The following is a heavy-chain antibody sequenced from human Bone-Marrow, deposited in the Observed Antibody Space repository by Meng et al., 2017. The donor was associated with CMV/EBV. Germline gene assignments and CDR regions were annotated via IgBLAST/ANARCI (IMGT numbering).Heavy chain of an antibody. CDR3: ATPLRGYSGYDY. Sequence: ASVKVSCKASGYTFTSYGISWVRQAPGQGLEWLGWISAYNGNTNYAQKLQGRVTMTTDTSTSTAYMELRSLRSDDTAVYYCATPLRGYSGYDYWGQGTLVTVSS. CDR2: ISAYNGNT. CDR1: GYTFTSYG. D-gene: IGHD5-12*01. J-gene: IGHJ4*02. V-gene: IGHV1-18*01.